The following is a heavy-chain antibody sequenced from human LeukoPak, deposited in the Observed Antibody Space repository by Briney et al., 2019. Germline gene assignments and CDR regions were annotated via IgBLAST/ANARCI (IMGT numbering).Heavy chain of an antibody. CDR2: ISGSGGST. V-gene: IGHV3-23*01. J-gene: IGHJ3*02. D-gene: IGHD3-3*01. CDR3: AREGGVVIFYDAFDI. Sequence: GGSLRLSCTASGFTFSIYGMSWVRQAPGKGLDWVSAISGSGGSTYYADSVKGRFSISRDNSKNTLYLQMNSLRAEDTAVYYCAREGGVVIFYDAFDIWGQGTMVTVSS. CDR1: GFTFSIYG.